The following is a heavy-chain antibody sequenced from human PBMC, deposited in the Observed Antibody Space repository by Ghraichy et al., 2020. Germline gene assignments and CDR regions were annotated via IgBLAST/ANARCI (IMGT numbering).Heavy chain of an antibody. CDR2: IDGGGRST. CDR3: AGAFDI. CDR1: GFMFYGYA. Sequence: GGSLRLSCAASGFMFYGYAMGWARQAPGKGLEWVAAIDGGGRSTFYADSVKGRFTISRDNARNSLYLQMNSLRDEDTAVYYCAGAFDIWGQGTMVTVSS. J-gene: IGHJ3*02. V-gene: IGHV3-23*01.